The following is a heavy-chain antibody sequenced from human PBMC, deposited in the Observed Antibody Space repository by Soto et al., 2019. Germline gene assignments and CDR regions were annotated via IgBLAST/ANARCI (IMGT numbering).Heavy chain of an antibody. J-gene: IGHJ4*02. V-gene: IGHV3-33*01. CDR3: GRGVDYRDYAIDY. D-gene: IGHD4-17*01. Sequence: GGSLRLSCAASGFTFSNYGMHWVRQAPGKGLEWVAVIWYDGSNEYFADSVKGRFTISRDNSKNTLFLQMDSLRAADTAVYYCGRGVDYRDYAIDYWGQGTLVTVSS. CDR2: IWYDGSNE. CDR1: GFTFSNYG.